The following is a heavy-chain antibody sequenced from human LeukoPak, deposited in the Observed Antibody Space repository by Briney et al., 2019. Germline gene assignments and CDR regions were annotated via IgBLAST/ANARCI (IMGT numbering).Heavy chain of an antibody. V-gene: IGHV4-4*02. Sequence: ASETLSLTCAVSGGPIASSDWWSWIRQPPGKGLEWIGEINHSGSTNYNPSLKSRVTISVDTSKNQFSLKLSSVTAADTAVYYCARGAARYSSGWYSVDYWGQGTLVTVSS. CDR1: GGPIASSDW. CDR3: ARGAARYSSGWYSVDY. D-gene: IGHD6-19*01. J-gene: IGHJ4*02. CDR2: INHSGST.